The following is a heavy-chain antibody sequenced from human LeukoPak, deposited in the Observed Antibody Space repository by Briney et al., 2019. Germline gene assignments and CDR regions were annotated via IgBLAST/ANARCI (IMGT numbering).Heavy chain of an antibody. CDR3: ARGRWVATNQAYYFDD. J-gene: IGHJ4*02. V-gene: IGHV1-46*01. D-gene: IGHD5-12*01. CDR1: GYTLTSYY. Sequence: ASVKVSCKASGYTLTSYYMHWVRQAPGQGLEWVGVINPSGGSTSYAQKFQGRVTITRDTSAYIVYMDLSSLRSEDMAVYYCARGRWVATNQAYYFDDWGQGTLVTVSS. CDR2: INPSGGST.